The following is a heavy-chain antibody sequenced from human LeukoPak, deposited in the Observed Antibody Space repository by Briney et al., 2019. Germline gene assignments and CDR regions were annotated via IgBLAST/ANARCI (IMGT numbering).Heavy chain of an antibody. Sequence: GGSLRLSCAASGFTFSSYGMHWVRQAPGKGLEWVAVILFDASNKYYADSVKGRFTISRDNSKNTLYMQMNSLRAEDTAVYYCARGRSSSSECDYGGQGTLVTVSS. J-gene: IGHJ4*02. CDR3: ARGRSSSSECDY. CDR2: ILFDASNK. CDR1: GFTFSSYG. D-gene: IGHD6-6*01. V-gene: IGHV3-30*03.